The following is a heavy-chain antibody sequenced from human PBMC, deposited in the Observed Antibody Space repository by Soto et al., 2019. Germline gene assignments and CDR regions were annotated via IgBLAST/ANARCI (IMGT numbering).Heavy chain of an antibody. CDR3: ARDRDRPQLGGNYCYIMDV. D-gene: IGHD3-3*02. CDR1: GGSFDTSA. V-gene: IGHV1-69*12. J-gene: IGHJ6*02. CDR2: IMPIFRTP. Sequence: QVQLVQSGAEVKKPGSSVKVSCKAFGGSFDTSAISWVRQAPGQGLEWRGGIMPIFRTPDSAQKFQGRVTIVADEATTTGYMELSNLRSEATAVYYCARDRDRPQLGGNYCYIMDVWGHGTTFTVSS.